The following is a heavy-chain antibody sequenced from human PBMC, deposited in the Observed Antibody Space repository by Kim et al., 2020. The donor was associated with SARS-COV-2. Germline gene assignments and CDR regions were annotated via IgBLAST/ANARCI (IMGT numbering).Heavy chain of an antibody. V-gene: IGHV4-34*01. CDR2: INHSGST. CDR3: ARLDGVRSARRYDY. CDR1: GGSFSGYY. J-gene: IGHJ4*02. Sequence: SETLSLTCAVYGGSFSGYYWSWIRQPPGKGLEWIGEINHSGSTNYNPSLKSRVTISVDTSKNQFSLKLSSVTAADTAVYYCARLDGVRSARRYDYWGQGTLVTVSS. D-gene: IGHD3-3*01.